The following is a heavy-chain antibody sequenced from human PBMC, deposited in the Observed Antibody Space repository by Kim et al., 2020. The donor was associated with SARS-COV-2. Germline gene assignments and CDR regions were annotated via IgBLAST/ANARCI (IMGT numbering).Heavy chain of an antibody. Sequence: YNPSRERRLTICKDTSKHQFSLKLSSVTAADRAVYYCAREGRGGYGLFDYWGQGTLVTVSS. D-gene: IGHD5-12*01. V-gene: IGHV4-30-2*05. J-gene: IGHJ4*02. CDR3: AREGRGGYGLFDY.